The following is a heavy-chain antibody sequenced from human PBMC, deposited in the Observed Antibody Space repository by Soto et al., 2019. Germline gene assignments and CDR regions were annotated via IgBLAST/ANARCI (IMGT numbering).Heavy chain of an antibody. CDR1: GGSISSSVYY. D-gene: IGHD3-16*01. V-gene: IGHV4-39*01. CDR2: IYYNGDT. CDR3: ARGGKYYQQETYFFDY. J-gene: IGHJ4*01. Sequence: SETLSLTCTVSGGSISSSVYYWAWLRQPPGRGLEWIGSIYYNGDTYFYPSLKSRVTISVDTSKNQFSLKLTSVTAADTALYFCARGGKYYQQETYFFDYWGQGSLVTVSS.